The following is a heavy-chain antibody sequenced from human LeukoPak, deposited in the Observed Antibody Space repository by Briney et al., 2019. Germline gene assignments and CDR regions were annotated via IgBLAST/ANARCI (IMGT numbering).Heavy chain of an antibody. J-gene: IGHJ4*02. V-gene: IGHV4-34*01. D-gene: IGHD2-2*01. CDR1: GGSFSGYY. CDR3: ARGLGCSSTSRYESGRRFDY. Sequence: PSETLSLTCAVYGGSFSGYYWSWIRQPPGKGLEWIGEINHSGSTNYNPSLKSRVTISVDTSKNQFSLKLSSVTAADTAVYYCARGLGCSSTSRYESGRRFDYWGQGTLVTVSS. CDR2: INHSGST.